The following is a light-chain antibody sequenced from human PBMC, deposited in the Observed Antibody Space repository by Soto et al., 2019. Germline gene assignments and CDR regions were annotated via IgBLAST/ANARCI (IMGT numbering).Light chain of an antibody. Sequence: EIVLTXSPGTLSLSPGERATLSCRASQSVSSSYLAWYQQKPGQAPRLLIYGASSRATGIPDRFSGSGSGTDFTLTISRLESEDFAVYYCQQYGSSPPITFGQGTRLEVK. CDR1: QSVSSSY. V-gene: IGKV3-20*01. CDR3: QQYGSSPPIT. J-gene: IGKJ5*01. CDR2: GAS.